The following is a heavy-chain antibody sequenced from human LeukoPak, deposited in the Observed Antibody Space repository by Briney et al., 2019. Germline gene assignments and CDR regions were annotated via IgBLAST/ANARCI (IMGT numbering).Heavy chain of an antibody. CDR2: IKQDGSEK. CDR3: ARDIGDSSGDYGSYFDY. D-gene: IGHD3-22*01. Sequence: PGGSLRLSCAASGFIFSSYWMSWVRQAPGKGLQWVANIKQDGSEKYYVDSVKGRFTITRDNAKNSLYLEMDSLRAEDTAVYYCARDIGDSSGDYGSYFDYWGQGTLVTVSS. J-gene: IGHJ4*02. V-gene: IGHV3-7*01. CDR1: GFIFSSYW.